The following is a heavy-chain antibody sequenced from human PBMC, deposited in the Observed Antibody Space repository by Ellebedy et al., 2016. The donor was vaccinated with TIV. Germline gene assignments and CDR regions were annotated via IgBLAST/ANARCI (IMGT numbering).Heavy chain of an antibody. V-gene: IGHV3-23*01. J-gene: IGHJ2*01. CDR1: GFTFSSYA. CDR2: ISGSGGST. CDR3: ARVGIFGFWYFDL. D-gene: IGHD3-3*01. Sequence: WGSLRLSCAASGFTFSSYAMSWVRQAPGKGLEWVSAISGSGGSTYYADPVKGRFTISRDNSKNTLYLQMNSLRAEDTTIYYCARVGIFGFWYFDLWGRGTLVTVSS.